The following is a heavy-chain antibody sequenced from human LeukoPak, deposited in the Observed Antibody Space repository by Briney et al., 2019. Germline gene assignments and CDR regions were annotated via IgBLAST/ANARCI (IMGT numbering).Heavy chain of an antibody. CDR3: AKGGGSVFFAY. V-gene: IGHV3-23*01. Sequence: GGSLRLSCAASGFTFSSYAMSWVRQAREKGLEWVSAISTSYGSTYYADSVRGRFTISRDNSKNTLYLQMNSLRAEDTAVYYCAKGGGSVFFAYWGQGTLLTVSS. CDR1: GFTFSSYA. CDR2: ISTSYGST. D-gene: IGHD1-26*01. J-gene: IGHJ4*02.